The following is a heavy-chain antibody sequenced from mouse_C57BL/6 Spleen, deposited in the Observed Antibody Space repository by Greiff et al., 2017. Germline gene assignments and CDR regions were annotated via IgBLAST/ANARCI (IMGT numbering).Heavy chain of an antibody. Sequence: EVQVVESGGDLVKPGGSLKLSCAASGFTFSSYGMSWVRQTPDKRLEWVATISSGGSYTDYPDSVKGRFTISRDNAKNTLYLQKSSLKSEDTAMYYCASHRPRYGSSSYWYFEVWGTGTTVTVSS. CDR2: ISSGGSYT. V-gene: IGHV5-6*01. D-gene: IGHD1-1*01. J-gene: IGHJ1*03. CDR3: ASHRPRYGSSSYWYFEV. CDR1: GFTFSSYG.